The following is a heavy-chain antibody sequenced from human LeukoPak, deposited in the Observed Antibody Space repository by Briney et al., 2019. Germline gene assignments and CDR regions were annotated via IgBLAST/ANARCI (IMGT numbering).Heavy chain of an antibody. D-gene: IGHD6-13*01. J-gene: IGHJ6*03. CDR3: ARGIAVAAYYYYMDV. Sequence: PGGSLRLSCAASGFRFSSHWMSWVRHSPGKGLEWVANINQDGGTKYYRDFAKGRFTISRDNAQNSLYLQMNSLRAEDTAVYYCARGIAVAAYYYYMDVWGKGTTVTVSS. CDR2: INQDGGTK. CDR1: GFRFSSHW. V-gene: IGHV3-7*01.